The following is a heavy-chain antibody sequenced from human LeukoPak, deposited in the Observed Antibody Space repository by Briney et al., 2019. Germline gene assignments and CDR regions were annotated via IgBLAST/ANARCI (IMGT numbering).Heavy chain of an antibody. CDR3: ARGPFYGDYVGGAFDI. CDR2: ISSSSSTI. CDR1: GFTFGSYS. V-gene: IGHV3-48*01. J-gene: IGHJ3*02. D-gene: IGHD4-17*01. Sequence: PGGSLRLSCAASGFTFGSYSMNWVRQAPGKGLEWVSYISSSSSTIYYADSVKGRFTISRDNAKNSLYLQMNSLRAEDTAVYYCARGPFYGDYVGGAFDIWGQGTMVTVSS.